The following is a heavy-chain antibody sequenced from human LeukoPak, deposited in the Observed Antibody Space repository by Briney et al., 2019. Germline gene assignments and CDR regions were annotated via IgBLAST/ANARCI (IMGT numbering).Heavy chain of an antibody. J-gene: IGHJ4*02. CDR2: IYYSGST. CDR1: GGSISSGDYY. V-gene: IGHV4-30-4*01. Sequence: SQTLSLTCTVSGGSISSGDYYWSWIRQPPGKGLEWIGYIYYSGSTNYNPSLKSRVTISVDTSKNQFSLKLSSVTAADTAVYYCARRQGKYGAADYWGQGTLVTVSS. CDR3: ARRQGKYGAADY. D-gene: IGHD6-13*01.